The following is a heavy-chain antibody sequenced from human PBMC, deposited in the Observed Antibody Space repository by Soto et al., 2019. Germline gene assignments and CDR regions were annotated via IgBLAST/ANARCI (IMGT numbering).Heavy chain of an antibody. D-gene: IGHD3-10*01. CDR3: ARDSTYYYGSGSYPNGFDY. Sequence: ASVKVSCKASGYTFTSYGISWVRQAPGQGLEWMGWISAYNGNTNYAQKLQGRVTTTTDTSTSTAYMELRSLRSDDTAVYYCARDSTYYYGSGSYPNGFDYWGQGTLVTVSS. V-gene: IGHV1-18*04. CDR1: GYTFTSYG. CDR2: ISAYNGNT. J-gene: IGHJ4*02.